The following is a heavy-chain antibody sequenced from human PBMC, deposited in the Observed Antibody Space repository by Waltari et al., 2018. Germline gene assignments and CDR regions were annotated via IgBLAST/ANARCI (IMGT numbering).Heavy chain of an antibody. D-gene: IGHD4-17*01. Sequence: QVQLVESGGGVVQPGGSLRLSCVASGFPFSSYGMHWVRQAPGRGLEWVAFIRYDGSNKYYVDSVKGRFTISRDNSKNTLYLQMNSLRPEDTAVYYCASFDYGDYEGVYWGQGTLVTVSS. CDR3: ASFDYGDYEGVY. J-gene: IGHJ4*02. CDR1: GFPFSSYG. V-gene: IGHV3-30*02. CDR2: IRYDGSNK.